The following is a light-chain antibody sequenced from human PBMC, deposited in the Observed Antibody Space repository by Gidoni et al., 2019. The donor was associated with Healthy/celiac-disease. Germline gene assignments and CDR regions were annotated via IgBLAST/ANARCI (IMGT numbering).Light chain of an antibody. CDR1: QDISNY. CDR2: DAS. CDR3: QQYDNLPLT. Sequence: DIQMTQSPSSLSASVGDRVTITCQASQDISNYLNWHQQKPGKAPKLLIYDASNLETGVPSRFSGRGSGTDFTFTISSLQPEDIATYYCQQYDNLPLTFGGGTKVEIK. V-gene: IGKV1-33*01. J-gene: IGKJ4*01.